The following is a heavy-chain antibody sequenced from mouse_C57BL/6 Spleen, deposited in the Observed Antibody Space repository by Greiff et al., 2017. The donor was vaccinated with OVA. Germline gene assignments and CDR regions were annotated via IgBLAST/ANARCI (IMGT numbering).Heavy chain of an antibody. D-gene: IGHD1-1*01. CDR1: GFNIKDDY. Sequence: EVQLQQSGAELVRPGASVKLSCTASGFNIKDDYMHWVKQRPEQGLEWIGWIDPENGDTEYASKFQGKATITADTSSNTAYLQRSSLTSEDTAVYYCTTKDCCGSSYWYFDVWGTGTTVTVSS. CDR2: IDPENGDT. J-gene: IGHJ1*03. CDR3: TTKDCCGSSYWYFDV. V-gene: IGHV14-4*01.